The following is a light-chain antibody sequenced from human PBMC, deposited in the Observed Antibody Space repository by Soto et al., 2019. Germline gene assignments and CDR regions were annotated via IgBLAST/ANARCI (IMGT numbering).Light chain of an antibody. Sequence: DIQMTQSPSTLSASAGDRVTITCRASQSISSWLAWYQQKPGKAPKLLIYDASSLESGVPSRFSGSGSGTECTLTISSLQPDDFATYYCQQYNSPTWTLGQGTKVDIK. V-gene: IGKV1-5*01. CDR2: DAS. CDR1: QSISSW. CDR3: QQYNSPTWT. J-gene: IGKJ1*01.